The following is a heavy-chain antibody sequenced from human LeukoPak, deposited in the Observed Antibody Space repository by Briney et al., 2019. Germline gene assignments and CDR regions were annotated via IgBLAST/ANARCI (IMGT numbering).Heavy chain of an antibody. CDR2: IYTSGST. CDR3: ARGGYSYGYPQTSHYYYYYYMDV. CDR1: GGSISSYY. J-gene: IGHJ6*03. Sequence: SETLSLTCTVSGGSISSYYWSWIRQPPGKGLEWIGYIYTSGSTNYNPSLKSRVTISVDTSKNQFSLKLSSVTAADTAVYYCARGGYSYGYPQTSHYYYYYYMDVWGKGTTVTVSS. D-gene: IGHD5-18*01. V-gene: IGHV4-4*09.